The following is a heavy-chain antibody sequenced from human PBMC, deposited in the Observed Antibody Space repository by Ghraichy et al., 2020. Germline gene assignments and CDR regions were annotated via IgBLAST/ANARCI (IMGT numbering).Heavy chain of an antibody. CDR3: ARSRGGSGSYYMAFLHAFDI. CDR1: GGSFSGYY. J-gene: IGHJ3*02. D-gene: IGHD3-10*01. Sequence: SETLSLTCAVYGGSFSGYYWSWIRQPPGKGLEWIGEINHSGSTNYNPSLKSRVTISVDTSKNQFSLKLSSVTAADTAVYYCARSRGGSGSYYMAFLHAFDIWGQGTMVTVSS. CDR2: INHSGST. V-gene: IGHV4-34*01.